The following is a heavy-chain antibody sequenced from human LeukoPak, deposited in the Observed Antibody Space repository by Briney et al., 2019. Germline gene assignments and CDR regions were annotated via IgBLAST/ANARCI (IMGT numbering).Heavy chain of an antibody. CDR2: ISSSSSYI. J-gene: IGHJ4*02. CDR1: GFTFSSYS. V-gene: IGHV3-21*01. CDR3: ARSCSSTSCSDY. Sequence: GGSLRLSCATSGFTFSSYSMNWVRQAPGKGLEWVSSISSSSSYIYYADSVKGRFTISRDNAKNSLYPQMNSLRAEDTAVYYCARSCSSTSCSDYWGQGTLVTVSS. D-gene: IGHD2-2*01.